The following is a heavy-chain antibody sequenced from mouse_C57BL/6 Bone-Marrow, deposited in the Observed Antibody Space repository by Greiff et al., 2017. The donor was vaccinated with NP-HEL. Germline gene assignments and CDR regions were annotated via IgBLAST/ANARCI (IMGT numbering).Heavy chain of an antibody. J-gene: IGHJ2*01. CDR1: GFNIKDYY. Sequence: EVKLMESGAELVRPGASVKLSCTASGFNIKDYYMHWVKQRPEQGLEWIGRIDPEDGDTEYAPKFQGKATMTADTSSNTAYLQLSSLTSEDTAVYYCTRPIYYGNPFDYWGQGTTLTVSS. V-gene: IGHV14-1*01. CDR2: IDPEDGDT. CDR3: TRPIYYGNPFDY. D-gene: IGHD2-1*01.